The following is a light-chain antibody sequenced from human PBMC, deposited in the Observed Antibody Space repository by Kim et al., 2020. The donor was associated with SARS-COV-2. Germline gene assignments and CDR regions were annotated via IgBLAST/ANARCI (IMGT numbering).Light chain of an antibody. CDR3: QQYFQWVT. CDR1: QSVRDN. Sequence: DIVMTQSPATLSVSPGESATLSCRASQSVRDNVAWYHQKPGQAPRLLMFGASTRATGIPGRFSGSRSGTEFTITISSLQSEDFAVYYCQQYFQWVTFGGGTKVDIK. J-gene: IGKJ4*01. CDR2: GAS. V-gene: IGKV3-15*01.